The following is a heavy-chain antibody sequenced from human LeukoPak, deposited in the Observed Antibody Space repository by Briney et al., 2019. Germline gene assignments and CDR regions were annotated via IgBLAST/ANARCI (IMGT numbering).Heavy chain of an antibody. Sequence: SQTLSLTCAISGDSVSSNSAAWNWIRQSPSRGLEWLGRTYYRSKWYNDYAVSVKSRITINPDTSKNQFSLQLNSVTPEDTAVYYCARDFVGETYYYDGSGYSSWGQGTLVTVSS. D-gene: IGHD3-22*01. CDR1: GDSVSSNSAA. CDR3: ARDFVGETYYYDGSGYSS. J-gene: IGHJ4*02. CDR2: TYYRSKWYN. V-gene: IGHV6-1*01.